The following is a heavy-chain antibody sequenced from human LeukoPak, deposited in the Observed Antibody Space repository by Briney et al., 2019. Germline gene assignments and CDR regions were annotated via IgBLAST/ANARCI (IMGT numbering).Heavy chain of an antibody. Sequence: KASETLSLTCTVSGGSISSYSWSWIRQPPGKGLEWIGYIYYRGSTNYNPSLKSRVTMSVDTSKNQFSLKLNSVTAADTAVYYCASLANWNYVYWGQGTLVTVSS. CDR3: ASLANWNYVY. CDR2: IYYRGST. J-gene: IGHJ4*02. V-gene: IGHV4-59*01. D-gene: IGHD1-7*01. CDR1: GGSISSYS.